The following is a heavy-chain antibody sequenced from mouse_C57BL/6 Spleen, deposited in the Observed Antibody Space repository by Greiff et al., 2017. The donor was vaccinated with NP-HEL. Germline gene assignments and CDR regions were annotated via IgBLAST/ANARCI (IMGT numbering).Heavy chain of an antibody. CDR2: IYPYNGVS. CDR3: ASEAYEYDVGFAD. Sequence: EVQLQQSGPELVKPGASVKISCKASGYSFTGYYMHWVKQSHGNILDWIGYIYPYNGVSSYNQKFKGKATLTVDKSSSTAYMELRSLTSEDSAVYDWASEAYEYDVGFADWGQGTLVTVSA. J-gene: IGHJ3*01. D-gene: IGHD2-4*01. CDR1: GYSFTGYY. V-gene: IGHV1-31*01.